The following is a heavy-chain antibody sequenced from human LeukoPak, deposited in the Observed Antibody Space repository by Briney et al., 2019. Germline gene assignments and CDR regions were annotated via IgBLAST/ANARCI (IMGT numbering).Heavy chain of an antibody. J-gene: IGHJ4*02. D-gene: IGHD6-6*01. V-gene: IGHV4-39*02. Sequence: SETLSLTCTVSGDSINNSSYYWGWIRQPPGKGLEWIGSIHYSGSTYSNPSLKSRVTISVDTSKNHLSLRLRSVTAADTAVYYCERGSIAPDYWGQGILVTVSS. CDR2: IHYSGST. CDR1: GDSINNSSYY. CDR3: ERGSIAPDY.